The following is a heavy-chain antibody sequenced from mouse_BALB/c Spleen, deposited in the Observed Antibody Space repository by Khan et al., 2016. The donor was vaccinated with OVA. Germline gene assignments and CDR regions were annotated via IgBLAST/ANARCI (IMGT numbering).Heavy chain of an antibody. D-gene: IGHD1-1*02. J-gene: IGHJ4*01. CDR2: IWSDGST. CDR1: GFSLTNYG. Sequence: QVQLKESGPGLVAPSQSLSITCTISGFSLTNYGVHWVRQPPGKGLEWLVVIWSDGSTTYNSALKSRLTICKDNSKSQVFLKMNSLQTDDTAMYFCARQPYYHYNSMDYWGQGTSVTVSS. CDR3: ARQPYYHYNSMDY. V-gene: IGHV2-6-1*01.